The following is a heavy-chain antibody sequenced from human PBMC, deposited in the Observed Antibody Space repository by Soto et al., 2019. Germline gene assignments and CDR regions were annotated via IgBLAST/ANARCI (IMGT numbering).Heavy chain of an antibody. Sequence: SETLSLTCSVSDSAINIGGYYWSWVRQRPGKGLDWIGYIYNTGGTYYNPSLQSRASISVDTSKSQFSLRLSSLTVADTAVYYCARRVFPWGQGTLVTVSS. CDR3: ARRVFP. V-gene: IGHV4-31*03. CDR1: DSAINIGGYY. J-gene: IGHJ5*02. CDR2: IYNTGGT. D-gene: IGHD3-3*01.